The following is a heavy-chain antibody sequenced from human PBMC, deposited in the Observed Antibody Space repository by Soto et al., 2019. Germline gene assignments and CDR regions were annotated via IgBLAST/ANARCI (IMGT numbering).Heavy chain of an antibody. D-gene: IGHD2-2*03. Sequence: PSETLSLTCTVFGGSIDSYYWSWIRQAPGKGLEWIGHISDSGTTNYNHSLGSRVTISVDTSRKSFSLKLSSVTAADTAVYFCARDRWMSRANWFDPWGPGTLVTVSS. J-gene: IGHJ5*02. CDR1: GGSIDSYY. CDR3: ARDRWMSRANWFDP. V-gene: IGHV4-59*12. CDR2: ISDSGTT.